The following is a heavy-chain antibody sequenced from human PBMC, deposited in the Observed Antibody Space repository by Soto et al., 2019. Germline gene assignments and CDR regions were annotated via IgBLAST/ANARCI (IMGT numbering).Heavy chain of an antibody. CDR3: ARIIIVGATGFGFDY. Sequence: SLSTSGMCVSWIRQPPGKALEWLALIDWDDDKYYSTSLKTRLTISKDTSKNQVVLTMTNMDPVDTATYYCARIIIVGATGFGFDYWGQGXLVTVYS. CDR1: SLSTSGMC. CDR2: IDWDDDK. J-gene: IGHJ4*02. D-gene: IGHD1-26*01. V-gene: IGHV2-70*01.